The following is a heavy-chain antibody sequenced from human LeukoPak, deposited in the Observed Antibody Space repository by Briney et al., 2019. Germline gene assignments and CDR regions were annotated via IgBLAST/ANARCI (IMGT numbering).Heavy chain of an antibody. J-gene: IGHJ4*02. CDR1: GYTFTGYY. D-gene: IGHD3-3*01. CDR2: INPNSGGT. Sequence: ASVKVPCKASGYTFTGYYMHWVRQAPGQGLEWMGWINPNSGGTNYAQKFQGRVTMTRDTSISTAYMELSRLRSDDTAVYYCARAGIRFLEEYYFDYWGQGTLVTVSS. CDR3: ARAGIRFLEEYYFDY. V-gene: IGHV1-2*02.